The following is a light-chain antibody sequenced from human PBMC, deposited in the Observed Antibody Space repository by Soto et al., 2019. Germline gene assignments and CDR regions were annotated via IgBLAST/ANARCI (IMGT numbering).Light chain of an antibody. CDR1: QTISSW. Sequence: DIQMTQSPSTLPASVGDIVTITCRASQTISSWMAWYQQKPGKAPDLLIYDASRLAAGVPSRFSRSESGTEFTLTIGSVQADDLATYLCQQYYNYSTFGQGTKVDSK. CDR2: DAS. V-gene: IGKV1-5*01. J-gene: IGKJ1*01. CDR3: QQYYNYST.